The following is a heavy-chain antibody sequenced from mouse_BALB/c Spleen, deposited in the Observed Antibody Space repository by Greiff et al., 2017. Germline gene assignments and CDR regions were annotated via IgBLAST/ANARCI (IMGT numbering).Heavy chain of an antibody. J-gene: IGHJ3*01. CDR3: ARAFYIKWFAY. D-gene: IGHD2-5*01. CDR2: IDPANGNT. V-gene: IGHV14-3*02. CDR1: GFNIKDTY. Sequence: EVQLQQSGAELVKPGASVKLSCTASGFNIKDTYMHWVKQRPEQGLEWIGRIDPANGNTKYDPKFQGKATITADTSSNTAYLQLSSLTSEDTAVYYCARAFYIKWFAYWGQGTLVTVSA.